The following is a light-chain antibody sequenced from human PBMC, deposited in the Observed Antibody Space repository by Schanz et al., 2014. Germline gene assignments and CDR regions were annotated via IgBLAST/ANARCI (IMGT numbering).Light chain of an antibody. CDR1: SSDIGGYNY. J-gene: IGLJ2*01. CDR3: SSYTSSSTDVI. Sequence: QSVLTQPASVSGSPGQSITISCTGTSSDIGGYNYVSWYQQHPDKAPKLIIYDVSNRPSGVSNRFSGSKSVTTASLTISGLQAEDEADYYCSSYTSSSTDVIFGGGTKLTVL. V-gene: IGLV2-14*03. CDR2: DVS.